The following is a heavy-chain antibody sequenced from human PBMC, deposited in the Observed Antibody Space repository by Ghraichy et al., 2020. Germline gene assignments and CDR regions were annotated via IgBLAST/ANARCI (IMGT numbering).Heavy chain of an antibody. V-gene: IGHV1-69*06. CDR3: AAVYDILTGYHTPGYYYGMDV. CDR2: IIPIFGTA. CDR1: GGTFSSYA. D-gene: IGHD3-9*01. J-gene: IGHJ6*02. Sequence: SVKVSCKASGGTFSSYAISWVRQAPGQGLEWMGGIIPIFGTANYAQKFQGRVTITADKSTSTAYMELSSLRSEDTAVYYCAAVYDILTGYHTPGYYYGMDVWGQGTTVTVSS.